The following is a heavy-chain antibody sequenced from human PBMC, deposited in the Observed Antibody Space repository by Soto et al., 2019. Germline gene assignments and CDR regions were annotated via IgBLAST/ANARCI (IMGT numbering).Heavy chain of an antibody. CDR1: GFTFSSYS. V-gene: IGHV3-21*01. Sequence: GGSLRLSCAASGFTFSSYSMNWVRQAPGKGLEWVSSISSSSSYIYYADSVKGRFTISRDNAKNSLYLQMNSLRAEDTAVYYCARDVKQQLVLLYYFDYWGQGTLVTVSS. D-gene: IGHD6-13*01. J-gene: IGHJ4*02. CDR3: ARDVKQQLVLLYYFDY. CDR2: ISSSSSYI.